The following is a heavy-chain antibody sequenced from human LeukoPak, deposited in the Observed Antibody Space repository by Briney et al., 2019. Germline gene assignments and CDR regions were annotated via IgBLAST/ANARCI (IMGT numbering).Heavy chain of an antibody. CDR2: IYYSGST. J-gene: IGHJ6*03. V-gene: IGHV4-39*07. D-gene: IGHD6-19*01. Sequence: PSETLPLTCTVSGGSIGSSSYYWGWIRQPPGKGLEWIGSIYYSGSTYYNPSLKSRVTISVDTSKNQFSLKLSSVTAADTAVYYCASYSSGWYYYYYYMDVWGKGTTVTVSS. CDR1: GGSIGSSSYY. CDR3: ASYSSGWYYYYYYMDV.